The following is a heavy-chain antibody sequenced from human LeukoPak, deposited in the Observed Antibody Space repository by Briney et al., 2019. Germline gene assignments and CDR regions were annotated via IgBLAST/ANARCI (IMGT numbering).Heavy chain of an antibody. D-gene: IGHD3-10*01. Sequence: APVKPSCKASGYTFIGYYMHWVRQAPGQGLEWMGWINPNSGGTNYIQKFQGRVPMTRDTSISTAYMELSRLRPDDTAVYYCATVYGSGGNAFDIWGQGT. CDR2: INPNSGGT. J-gene: IGHJ3*02. V-gene: IGHV1-2*02. CDR3: ATVYGSGGNAFDI. CDR1: GYTFIGYY.